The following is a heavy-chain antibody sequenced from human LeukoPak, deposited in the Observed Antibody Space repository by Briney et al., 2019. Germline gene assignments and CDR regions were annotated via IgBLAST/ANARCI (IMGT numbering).Heavy chain of an antibody. CDR3: VRDPTGWEGGDR. CDR2: MNPNSGNT. J-gene: IGHJ5*02. CDR1: GYTFTSYD. Sequence: ASVKVSCKASGYTFTSYDINWVRQATGQGLEWMGWMNPNSGNTGYAQKFQGRVTITRNTSISTAYMELSSLRSEDTAVYYCVRDPTGWEGGDRWGQGTLVTVSS. V-gene: IGHV1-8*03. D-gene: IGHD1-14*01.